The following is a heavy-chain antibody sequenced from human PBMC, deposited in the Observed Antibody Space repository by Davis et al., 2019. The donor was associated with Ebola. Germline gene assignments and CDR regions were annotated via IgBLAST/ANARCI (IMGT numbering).Heavy chain of an antibody. Sequence: AASVTVSCKASGYTFTTYYIHWVRQAPGQGLEWLGIINPSGGSTIYPQKFQGRVTMTRNTSISTAYMELSSLRSEDTAVYYCARGYGVAADWGQGTLVTVSS. CDR2: INPSGGST. J-gene: IGHJ4*02. V-gene: IGHV1-46*01. CDR3: ARGYGVAAD. CDR1: GYTFTTYY. D-gene: IGHD2-15*01.